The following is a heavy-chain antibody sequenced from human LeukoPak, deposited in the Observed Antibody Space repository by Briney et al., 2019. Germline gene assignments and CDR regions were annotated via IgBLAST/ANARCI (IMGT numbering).Heavy chain of an antibody. D-gene: IGHD5-24*01. CDR1: GFTFSSYA. CDR2: ISGSGGST. V-gene: IGHV3-23*01. J-gene: IGHJ4*02. Sequence: GGSLRLSCAAYGFTFSSYAMSWVRQAPGKGLEWVSAISGSGGSTYYADSVKGRFTISRDNSKNTLYLQMNSLRAEDTAVYYCAKDSQRWLQFLFDYWGQGTLVTVSS. CDR3: AKDSQRWLQFLFDY.